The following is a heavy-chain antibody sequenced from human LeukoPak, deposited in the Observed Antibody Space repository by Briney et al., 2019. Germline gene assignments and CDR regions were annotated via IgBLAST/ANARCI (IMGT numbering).Heavy chain of an antibody. Sequence: VXXKASXGXXSSYXXXXVRQAPGQGLEWMXGIIPIFGTAKYAEKFQDRVTITAVESMSTVYMELSSLRSEDTAVYYCARGWLAETTVVTPYNYWGQGTLVTVSS. CDR1: XGXXSSYX. CDR3: ARGWLAETTVVTPYNY. J-gene: IGHJ4*02. CDR2: IIPIFGTA. V-gene: IGHV1-69*01. D-gene: IGHD4-23*01.